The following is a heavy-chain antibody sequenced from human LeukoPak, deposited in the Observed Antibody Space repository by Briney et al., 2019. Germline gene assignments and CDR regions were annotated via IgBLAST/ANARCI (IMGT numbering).Heavy chain of an antibody. CDR2: IYYSGST. D-gene: IGHD4/OR15-4a*01. CDR1: GGSISSYY. V-gene: IGHV4-59*01. CDR3: ARARPGYDGNYYFDY. J-gene: IGHJ4*02. Sequence: SETLSLTCTVSGGSISSYYWSWIRQPPGKGLEWIGYIYYSGSTNYNPSLKSRVTISVDTSRNQFSLKLSSVTAADTAVYYCARARPGYDGNYYFDYWGQGTLVTVSS.